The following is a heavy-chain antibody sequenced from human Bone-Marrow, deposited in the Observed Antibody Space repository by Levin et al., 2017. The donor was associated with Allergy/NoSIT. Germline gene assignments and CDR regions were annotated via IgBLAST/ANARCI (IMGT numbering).Heavy chain of an antibody. CDR2: ISSSSSMI. CDR1: GFTFSSCS. J-gene: IGHJ4*02. V-gene: IGHV3-48*01. CDR3: ARGGSGSYYPDY. D-gene: IGHD3-10*01. Sequence: LGGSLRLSCAASGFTFSSCSMNWVRQAPGKGLEWVSYISSSSSMIYYADSVKGRFTISRDNVKNSLYLQMNSLRAEDTAVYYCARGGSGSYYPDYWGQGTLVTVSS.